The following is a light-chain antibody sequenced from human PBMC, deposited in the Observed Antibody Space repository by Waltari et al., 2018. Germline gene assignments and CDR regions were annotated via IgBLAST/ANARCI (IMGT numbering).Light chain of an antibody. J-gene: IGKJ3*01. Sequence: DIQLTQSPDSLAVSLGERATINCKSSQSVLYTSDNKNYLAWYQQRPGQPPKLLIYWASTRVSVVPDRFSGSGSGTDFTLTISSLQAEDVAVYYCQQYYGTPQFTFGPGTRVDIK. CDR3: QQYYGTPQFT. CDR2: WAS. V-gene: IGKV4-1*01. CDR1: QSVLYTSDNKNY.